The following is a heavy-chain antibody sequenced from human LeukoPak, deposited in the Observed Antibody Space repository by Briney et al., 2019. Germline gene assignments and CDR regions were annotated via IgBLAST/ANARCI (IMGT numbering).Heavy chain of an antibody. Sequence: SETLSLTCAVYGGSFSGYYWSWIRQPPGKGLEWLGEINHSGSTNYNPSLKSRVTISVDTSKNQFSLKLSSVTAADTAVYYCARGRGPGIAAAGTGGTYFDYWGPGTLFTVSS. V-gene: IGHV4-34*01. CDR1: GGSFSGYY. D-gene: IGHD6-13*01. CDR3: ARGRGPGIAAAGTGGTYFDY. J-gene: IGHJ4*02. CDR2: INHSGST.